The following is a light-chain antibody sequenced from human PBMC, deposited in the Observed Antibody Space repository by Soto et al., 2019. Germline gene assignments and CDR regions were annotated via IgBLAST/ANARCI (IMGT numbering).Light chain of an antibody. V-gene: IGKV2-28*01. Sequence: DIVMTQYPLSLPVTPGEPASISCRSSQSLLHSNGYNYLNWYLQKPGQSQQYLIYLGSNRASGVPDRLSGSGSGTDFTLKISRVEAEDVGVYYCMQPLQSWTFGQGTKVEIK. CDR3: MQPLQSWT. CDR1: QSLLHSNGYNY. J-gene: IGKJ1*01. CDR2: LGS.